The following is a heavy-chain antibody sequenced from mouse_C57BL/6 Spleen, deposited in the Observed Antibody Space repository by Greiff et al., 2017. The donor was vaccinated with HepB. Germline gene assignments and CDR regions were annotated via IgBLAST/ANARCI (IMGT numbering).Heavy chain of an antibody. CDR1: GFSLTSYG. CDR3: ARTGITTVVAPFAY. J-gene: IGHJ3*01. D-gene: IGHD1-1*01. V-gene: IGHV2-2*01. CDR2: IWSGGST. Sequence: VQLQESGPGLVQPSQSLSITCTVSGFSLTSYGVHWVRQSPGKGLEWLGVIWSGGSTDYNAAFISRLSISKDNSKSQVFFKMNSLQADDTAIYYCARTGITTVVAPFAYWGQGTLVTVSA.